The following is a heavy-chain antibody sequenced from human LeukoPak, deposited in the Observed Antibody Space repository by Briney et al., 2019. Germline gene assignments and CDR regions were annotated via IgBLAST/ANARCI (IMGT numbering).Heavy chain of an antibody. CDR1: GGSISSYY. CDR3: ARALSYYDSSGYGGDAFDI. D-gene: IGHD3-22*01. J-gene: IGHJ3*02. V-gene: IGHV4-4*07. Sequence: SETLSLTCTVSGGSISSYYWSWIRQPAGKGLEWIGRIYTSGSTNYNPSLKSRVTMSVDTSKNQFSLKLSSVTAADTAVYHCARALSYYDSSGYGGDAFDIWGQGTMVTVSS. CDR2: IYTSGST.